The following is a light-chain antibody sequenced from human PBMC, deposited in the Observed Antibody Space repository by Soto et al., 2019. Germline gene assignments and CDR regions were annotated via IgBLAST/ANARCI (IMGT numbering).Light chain of an antibody. Sequence: EIVLTQSPGTLSLSPGERATLSCRASQSVSSSYLAWYQQKPGQAPRLLIYGASSRATGIPDRFSGSGSGTDFTLTISRLEPEHFAVYYCQQYGSSPRLTFGGGTKVEIK. CDR3: QQYGSSPRLT. V-gene: IGKV3-20*01. CDR1: QSVSSSY. J-gene: IGKJ4*01. CDR2: GAS.